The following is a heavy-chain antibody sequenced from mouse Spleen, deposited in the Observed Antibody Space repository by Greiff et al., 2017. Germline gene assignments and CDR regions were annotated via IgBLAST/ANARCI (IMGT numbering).Heavy chain of an antibody. Sequence: QVQLQQSGAELVRPGVSVKISCKGSGYTFSDYAMHWVKQSHAKSLEWIGVISTYYGDASYNQKFKGKATMTVDKSSSTAYMELARLTSEDSAIYYCARDYGSRPYYCDYWGQGTTLTVSS. V-gene: IGHV1S137*01. D-gene: IGHD1-1*01. CDR1: GYTFSDYA. CDR3: ARDYGSRPYYCDY. J-gene: IGHJ2*01. CDR2: ISTYYGDA.